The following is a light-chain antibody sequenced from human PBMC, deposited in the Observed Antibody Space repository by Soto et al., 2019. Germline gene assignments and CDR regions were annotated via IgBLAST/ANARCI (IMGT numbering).Light chain of an antibody. CDR3: QQLNSYLSIT. Sequence: IQMTQSPSSLSTSLGDRVTITCRASQGISNFLAWYQQKPGKVPSLLIYGASTLQSGVPSRFSGSGSGTDFTLAISNVQPEDVATYYCQQLNSYLSITFGQGTRLEIK. V-gene: IGKV1-27*01. J-gene: IGKJ5*01. CDR1: QGISNF. CDR2: GAS.